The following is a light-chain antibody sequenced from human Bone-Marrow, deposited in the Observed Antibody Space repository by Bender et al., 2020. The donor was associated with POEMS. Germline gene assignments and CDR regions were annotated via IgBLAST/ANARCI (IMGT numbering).Light chain of an antibody. Sequence: QSALTQSASVSGSPGQSITISCTGTSSDVGGYNYVSWYQQHPGKAPKLMMYDVTKRPSGVPDRFSGSKSGNTASLTVSGLQAEDEADYYCNSYAGSNIVVFGGGTKLTVL. CDR1: SSDVGGYNY. V-gene: IGLV2-8*01. J-gene: IGLJ2*01. CDR2: DVT. CDR3: NSYAGSNIVV.